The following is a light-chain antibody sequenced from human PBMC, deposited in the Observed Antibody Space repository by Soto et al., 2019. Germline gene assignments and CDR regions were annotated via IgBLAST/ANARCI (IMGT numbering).Light chain of an antibody. CDR3: CSYATTFYV. CDR1: TIDVDSSNX. J-gene: IGLJ1*01. V-gene: IGLV2-11*01. Sequence: PLSLSVAPGQPASISCTGPTIDVDSSNXXSWYQQHPGKAPKLMIYDVSERPSGGPDRXSGSXXGSTASLSSSGLQAEDEADYYCCSYATTFYVFGSGTNVTVL. CDR2: DVS.